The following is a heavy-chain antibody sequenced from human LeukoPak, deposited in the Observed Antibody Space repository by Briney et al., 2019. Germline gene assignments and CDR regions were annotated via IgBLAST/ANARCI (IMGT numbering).Heavy chain of an antibody. J-gene: IGHJ4*02. CDR3: ARAPYDSSGYYFDY. Sequence: GASVKVSCKASGYTFTSYGISWVRQAPGQGLEWMGWISAYNGNTNYAQKFQGRVTITTDESTSTAYMELSSLRSEDTAVYYCARAPYDSSGYYFDYWGQGTLVTVSS. V-gene: IGHV1-18*01. D-gene: IGHD3-22*01. CDR1: GYTFTSYG. CDR2: ISAYNGNT.